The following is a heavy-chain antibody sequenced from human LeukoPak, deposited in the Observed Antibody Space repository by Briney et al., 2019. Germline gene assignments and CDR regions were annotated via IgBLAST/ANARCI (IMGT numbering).Heavy chain of an antibody. J-gene: IGHJ4*02. CDR3: ARGPGGDYAPFDY. D-gene: IGHD4-17*01. CDR2: INAGNGST. Sequence: ASVKVSCKASGYTFTTYAIHWVRQAPGQRLEWMGWINAGNGSTEYSQKFQGRVTITRDTSASTAYMELSSLRSEDTAVYYCARGPGGDYAPFDYWGQGTLVTVSS. V-gene: IGHV1-3*01. CDR1: GYTFTTYA.